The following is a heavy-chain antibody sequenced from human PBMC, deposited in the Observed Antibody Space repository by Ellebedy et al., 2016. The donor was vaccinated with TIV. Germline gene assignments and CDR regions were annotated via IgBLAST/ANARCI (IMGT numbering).Heavy chain of an antibody. CDR2: INAGNGNT. D-gene: IGHD4-23*01. J-gene: IGHJ3*02. CDR1: GYTFTSYA. Sequence: ASVKVSCXASGYTFTSYAMHWVRQAPGQRLEWMGWINAGNGNTKYSQKFQGRVTMTRDTSTSTVYMELSSLRSEDTAVYYCARDVAVVTTQATDAFDIWGQGTMVTVSS. CDR3: ARDVAVVTTQATDAFDI. V-gene: IGHV1-3*01.